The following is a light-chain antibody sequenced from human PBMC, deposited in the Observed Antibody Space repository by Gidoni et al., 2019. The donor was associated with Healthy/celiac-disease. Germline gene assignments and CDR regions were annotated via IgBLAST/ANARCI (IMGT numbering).Light chain of an antibody. Sequence: IQLTQSPSSLSASVGDRVTITCQASQDISNYLNWYQQKPGKAPKLLIYDASNLETGVPSRFSGSGSGTDFTFTISSLQPEDIATYYCQQYDNIPPTFGQGTKLEIK. CDR2: DAS. CDR3: QQYDNIPPT. CDR1: QDISNY. V-gene: IGKV1-33*01. J-gene: IGKJ2*01.